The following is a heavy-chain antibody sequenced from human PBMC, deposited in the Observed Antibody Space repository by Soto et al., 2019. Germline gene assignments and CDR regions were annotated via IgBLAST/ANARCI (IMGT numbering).Heavy chain of an antibody. CDR2: INHSGST. CDR1: GGSFSGYY. D-gene: IGHD3-22*01. V-gene: IGHV4-34*01. Sequence: QVQLQQWGAGLLKPSETLSLTCAVYGGSFSGYYWSWIRQPPGKGLEWIGEINHSGSTNYNPSLKSRVTISVDTSKHQFSLKLSSVTAADTAVYYCARGDYYYYDSSGSFDSWGQGTLVTVSS. J-gene: IGHJ4*02. CDR3: ARGDYYYYDSSGSFDS.